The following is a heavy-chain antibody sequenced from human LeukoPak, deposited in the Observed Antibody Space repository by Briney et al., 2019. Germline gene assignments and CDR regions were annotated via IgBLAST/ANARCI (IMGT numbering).Heavy chain of an antibody. CDR2: IYYSGST. D-gene: IGHD3-10*01. CDR1: GGSISSGGYY. J-gene: IGHJ4*02. CDR3: ARGITMVRGAYDY. Sequence: SETLSLTCTVFGGSISSGGYYWSWIRQHPGKGLEWIGYIYYSGSTYYNPSLKSRVTISVDTSKNQFSLKLSSVTAADTAVYYCARGITMVRGAYDYWGQGTLVTVSS. V-gene: IGHV4-31*03.